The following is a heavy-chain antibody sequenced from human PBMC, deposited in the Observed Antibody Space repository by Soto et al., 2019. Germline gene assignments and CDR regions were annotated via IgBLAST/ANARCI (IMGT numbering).Heavy chain of an antibody. CDR2: IWYDGSNK. CDR3: AREGGWFGESIIYYYYMDV. J-gene: IGHJ6*03. Sequence: GGSLRLSCAASGFTFSSYGMHWVRQAPGKGLEWVAVIWYDGSNKYYADSVKGRFTISRDNSKNTLYLQMNSLRAEDTAVYYCAREGGWFGESIIYYYYMDVWGKGTTVTVSS. D-gene: IGHD3-10*01. CDR1: GFTFSSYG. V-gene: IGHV3-33*01.